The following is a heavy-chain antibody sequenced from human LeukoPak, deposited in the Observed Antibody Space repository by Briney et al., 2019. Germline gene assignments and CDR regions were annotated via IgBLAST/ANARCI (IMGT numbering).Heavy chain of an antibody. V-gene: IGHV4-31*03. CDR1: GGSISSGGYC. CDR3: ARSIGRDYFDY. Sequence: PSETLSLTCTVSGGSISSGGYCWSWIRQHPGKGLEWIGYIYYSGSTYYNPSLKSRVAISVDTSKNQFSLKLSSVTAADTAVYYCARSIGRDYFDYWGQGTPVTVSS. J-gene: IGHJ4*02. CDR2: IYYSGST. D-gene: IGHD2-21*01.